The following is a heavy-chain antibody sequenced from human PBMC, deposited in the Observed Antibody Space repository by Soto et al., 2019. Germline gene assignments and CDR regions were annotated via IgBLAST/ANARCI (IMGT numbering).Heavy chain of an antibody. J-gene: IGHJ3*02. CDR1: GFTFSSYA. CDR3: AKDRGRGYYDSSGYPLDAFDI. Sequence: GGSLRLSCAASGFTFSSYAMSWVRQAPGKGLEWVSAISGSGGSTYYADSVKGRFTISRDNSKNTLYLQMNSLRAEDTAVYYCAKDRGRGYYDSSGYPLDAFDIWGQGTMVTVSS. V-gene: IGHV3-23*01. CDR2: ISGSGGST. D-gene: IGHD3-22*01.